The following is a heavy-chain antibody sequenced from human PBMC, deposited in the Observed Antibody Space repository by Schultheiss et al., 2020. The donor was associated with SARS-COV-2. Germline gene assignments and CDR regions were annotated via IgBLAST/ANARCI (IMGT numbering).Heavy chain of an antibody. Sequence: SETLSLTCTVSGGSISSYYWSWIRQPPGKGLEWIGEINHSGSTNYNPSLKSRVTISVDTSKNQFSLKLSSVTAADTAVYYCARDLVAVAGGYFDYWGQGTLVTVSS. CDR3: ARDLVAVAGGYFDY. CDR2: INHSGST. V-gene: IGHV4-34*01. CDR1: GGSISSYY. D-gene: IGHD6-19*01. J-gene: IGHJ4*02.